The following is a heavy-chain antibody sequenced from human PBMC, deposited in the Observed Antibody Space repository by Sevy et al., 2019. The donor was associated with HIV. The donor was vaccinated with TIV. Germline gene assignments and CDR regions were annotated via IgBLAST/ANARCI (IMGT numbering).Heavy chain of an antibody. D-gene: IGHD3-22*01. Sequence: SETLSLTCAVSGYSISSGFYWGWIRQPPGKGLEWIWSIFHSGSTYYNPSLKSRVTISVDTSKNQFSLKLSSVTAADTAVYFCARTPSSYDSSGRYYPWFDPWGQGTLVTVSS. CDR1: GYSISSGFY. CDR3: ARTPSSYDSSGRYYPWFDP. V-gene: IGHV4-38-2*01. J-gene: IGHJ5*02. CDR2: IFHSGST.